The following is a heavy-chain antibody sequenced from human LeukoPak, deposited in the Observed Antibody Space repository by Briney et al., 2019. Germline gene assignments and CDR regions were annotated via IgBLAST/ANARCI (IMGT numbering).Heavy chain of an antibody. D-gene: IGHD3-9*01. Sequence: GGSLRLSCAASGFTFDDYAMHWVRQAPGKGLEWVPGISWNSGSIGYADSVKGRFTISRDNAKNSLYLQMNSLRAEDTALYYCAKDSHYDILTGYESDYWGQGTLVTVSS. CDR2: ISWNSGSI. CDR1: GFTFDDYA. V-gene: IGHV3-9*01. CDR3: AKDSHYDILTGYESDY. J-gene: IGHJ4*02.